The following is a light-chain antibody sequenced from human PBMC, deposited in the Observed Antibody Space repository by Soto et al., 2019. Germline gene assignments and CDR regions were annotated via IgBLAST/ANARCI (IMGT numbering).Light chain of an antibody. V-gene: IGKV1-5*01. J-gene: IGKJ1*01. CDR2: DAS. CDR1: QSVRNW. Sequence: DIQMTQSPSTLFASVGDRVTITCRASQSVRNWLAWYQQKPGRAPQLLIYDASSLESGVPSRFSGSGSGTEFTLTITSLQPDDFATYYCQQYNSYPWTFGQGTKVDI. CDR3: QQYNSYPWT.